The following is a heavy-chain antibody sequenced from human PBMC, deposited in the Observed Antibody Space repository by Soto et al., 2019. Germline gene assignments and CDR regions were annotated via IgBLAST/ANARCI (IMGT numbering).Heavy chain of an antibody. CDR2: ISGSGGST. V-gene: IGHV3-23*01. J-gene: IGHJ4*02. Sequence: GGSLRLSCAASGFTFSSYAMSWVRQAPGKGLEWVSAISGSGGSTYYADSVKGRFTISRDNSKNTLYLQMNSLRAEDTAVYYCAKLVLYYYDSSGYFDYWGQGTXVTVSS. CDR3: AKLVLYYYDSSGYFDY. D-gene: IGHD3-22*01. CDR1: GFTFSSYA.